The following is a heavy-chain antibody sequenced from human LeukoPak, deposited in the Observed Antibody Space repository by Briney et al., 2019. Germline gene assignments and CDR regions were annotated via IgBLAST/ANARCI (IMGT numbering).Heavy chain of an antibody. CDR2: ISWNSGSI. Sequence: GGSLRLSCAASGFTFDEYATHWVRQAPGKGLKWVSGISWNSGSIAYADSVKGRFTISRDNARNSLFLQMNSLRAEDTAFYYCVKDTRPSLYGPNTLEYWGPGTLVTVSS. CDR1: GFTFDEYA. J-gene: IGHJ4*02. CDR3: VKDTRPSLYGPNTLEY. V-gene: IGHV3-9*01. D-gene: IGHD4-17*01.